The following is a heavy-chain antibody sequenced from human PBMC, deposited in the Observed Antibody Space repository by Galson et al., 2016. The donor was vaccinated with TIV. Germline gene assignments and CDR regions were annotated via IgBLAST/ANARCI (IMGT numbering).Heavy chain of an antibody. CDR1: GYSFATYW. CDR3: ARAGPGYSGYGYDGMDV. Sequence: QSGAEVKKPGESLKISCEASGYSFATYWIAWVRQKPGKGLEWMGIVYPDDSDTTYNPSFQGQVTFSADKSINTAFLQWSSLEASDTAMYYCARAGPGYSGYGYDGMDVWGQGTTVTVSS. V-gene: IGHV5-51*01. D-gene: IGHD1-26*01. CDR2: VYPDDSDT. J-gene: IGHJ6*02.